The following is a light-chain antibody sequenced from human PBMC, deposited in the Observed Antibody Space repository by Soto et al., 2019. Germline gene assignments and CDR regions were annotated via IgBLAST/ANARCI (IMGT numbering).Light chain of an antibody. CDR3: SSYRPGSTLI. J-gene: IGLJ2*01. CDR1: NVDVGFYNF. V-gene: IGLV2-14*01. Sequence: QSALTQPASVSGSPGQSVTISCTGTNVDVGFYNFVSWYQHVPGKAPKVIIYEVSNRPSGISSRFSGSKSGNTASLTIFGLQVEDEADYFCSSYRPGSTLIFGGGTKVTVL. CDR2: EVS.